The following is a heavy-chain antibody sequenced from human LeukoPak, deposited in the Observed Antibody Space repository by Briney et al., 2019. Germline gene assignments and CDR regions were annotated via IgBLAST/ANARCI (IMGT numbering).Heavy chain of an antibody. CDR1: GGSISSSNYY. J-gene: IGHJ4*02. CDR2: MYYSGNT. CDR3: ARTLGWASSRYPFDG. D-gene: IGHD3-16*02. Sequence: PSETLSLTCTVSGGSISSSNYYWGWIRQPPGKGLEWVGSMYYSGNTDYNPSLKSRVTISVDTSKNQFSLKVNSVTAADTAVYYCARTLGWASSRYPFDGWGQGTLVTVSS. V-gene: IGHV4-39*01.